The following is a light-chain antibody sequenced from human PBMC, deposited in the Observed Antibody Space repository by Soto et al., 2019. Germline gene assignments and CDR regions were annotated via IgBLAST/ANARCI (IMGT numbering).Light chain of an antibody. V-gene: IGLV2-23*03. CDR2: EGS. CDR1: SSDVGSYNL. Sequence: QSALTQPASVSGSPGQSITISCTGTSSDVGSYNLVSWYQQHPGKAPKLMIYEGSKRPSGVSNRFSGSKSGNTASLTISGLQAEDEADYDCCSYAGSSTFVYVFGTGTKLTVL. CDR3: CSYAGSSTFVYV. J-gene: IGLJ1*01.